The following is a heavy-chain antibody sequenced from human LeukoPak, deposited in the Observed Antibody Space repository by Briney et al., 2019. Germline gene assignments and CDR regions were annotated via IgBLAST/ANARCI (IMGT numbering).Heavy chain of an antibody. CDR3: AREGLTSVIGLDS. J-gene: IGHJ5*01. CDR1: GFTFSYYS. D-gene: IGHD2-21*02. V-gene: IGHV3-21*01. CDR2: ISGTSKYI. Sequence: GGSLRLSCAASGFTFSYYSMNWVRQAPGKGLEWVSSISGTSKYIFYGDSVKGRFTVSRDNANNSLYLQMDSVRADATAVYYCAREGLTSVIGLDSWGPGTLVTVSS.